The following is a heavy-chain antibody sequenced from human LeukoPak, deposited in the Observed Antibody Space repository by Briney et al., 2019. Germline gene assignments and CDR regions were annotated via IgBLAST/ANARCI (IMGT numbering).Heavy chain of an antibody. CDR2: ISSSSYI. J-gene: IGHJ1*01. CDR1: GFTFSSYS. D-gene: IGHD2-15*01. CDR3: ARADYCSGGSCYPN. V-gene: IGHV3-21*01. Sequence: GGSLRLSCAASGFTFSSYSMNWVRQAPGKGLEWVSSISSSSYIYYADSVKGRFTISRDNAKNSLYLQMNSLRAEDTAVYYCARADYCSGGSCYPNWGQGTLVTVSS.